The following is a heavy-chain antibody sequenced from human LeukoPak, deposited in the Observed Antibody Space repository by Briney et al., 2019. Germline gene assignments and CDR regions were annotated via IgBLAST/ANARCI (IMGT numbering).Heavy chain of an antibody. V-gene: IGHV4-59*01. CDR2: IYYSGST. J-gene: IGHJ3*02. CDR1: GGSISSYY. D-gene: IGHD5-24*01. CDR3: ARGLLDGYTHPAAFDI. Sequence: ASETLSLTCTVSGGSISSYYWSWIRQPPGKGLEWIGYIYYSGSTNYNPSLKSRVTISVDTSKNQFSLKLSSVTAADTAVYYCARGLLDGYTHPAAFDIWGQGTMVTVSA.